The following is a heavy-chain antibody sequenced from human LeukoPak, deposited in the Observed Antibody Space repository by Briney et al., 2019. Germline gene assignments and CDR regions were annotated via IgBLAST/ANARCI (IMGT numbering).Heavy chain of an antibody. J-gene: IGHJ4*02. V-gene: IGHV3-33*08. CDR1: GFTFSTHG. CDR2: IWFDGSNK. CDR3: ARAVGPFDY. Sequence: GGSLRLSCAASGFTFSTHGMHWVRQAPGKGLEWVAVIWFDGSNKYYADSVQGRFTISRDNSKDTLHLQMNSLRVEDTAVYYCARAVGPFDYWGQGTLVTVSS.